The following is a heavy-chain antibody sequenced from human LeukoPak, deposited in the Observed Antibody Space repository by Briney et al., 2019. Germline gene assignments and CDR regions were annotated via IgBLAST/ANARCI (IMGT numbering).Heavy chain of an antibody. Sequence: SETLSLTCTVSGGSISSGGYYWSWIRQPPGKGLEWIGYIYHSGSTYYNPSLKSRVTMSVDTSKNQFSLKLSSVTAADTAVYYCARAGMVPYYYGSGSTGPFDYWGQGTLVTVSS. V-gene: IGHV4-30-2*01. CDR2: IYHSGST. CDR1: GGSISSGGYY. CDR3: ARAGMVPYYYGSGSTGPFDY. J-gene: IGHJ4*02. D-gene: IGHD3-10*01.